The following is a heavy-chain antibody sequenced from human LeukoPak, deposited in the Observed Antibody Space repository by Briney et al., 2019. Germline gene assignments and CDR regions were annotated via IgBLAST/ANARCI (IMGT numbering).Heavy chain of an antibody. D-gene: IGHD3-22*01. J-gene: IGHJ4*02. CDR2: ISSSGGST. CDR3: AKGDGRQVVRTPFDY. Sequence: PGGSLRLSCAGSGFTFSSYAMNWVRQAPGKGLEWVSVISSSGGSTYYADSVKGRFTISRDNSDNTLFLQMNSLRAEDTAIYYCAKGDGRQVVRTPFDYWGQGTLVTVSS. V-gene: IGHV3-23*01. CDR1: GFTFSSYA.